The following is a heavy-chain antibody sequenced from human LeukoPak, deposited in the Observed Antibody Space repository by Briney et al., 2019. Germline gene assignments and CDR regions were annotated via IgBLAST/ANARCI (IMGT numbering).Heavy chain of an antibody. J-gene: IGHJ6*03. CDR1: GGSFSGYY. V-gene: IGHV4-34*01. D-gene: IGHD2-15*01. CDR2: INHSGST. CDR3: ARGAAHCSGGSCYYYYYYMDV. Sequence: SETLSLTCAVYGGSFSGYYWSWIRQPPGKGLEWIGEINHSGSTNYNPSLKSRVTISVDTSKNQFSLKLSSVTAADTAVYYCARGAAHCSGGSCYYYYYYMDVWGKGTTVTVSS.